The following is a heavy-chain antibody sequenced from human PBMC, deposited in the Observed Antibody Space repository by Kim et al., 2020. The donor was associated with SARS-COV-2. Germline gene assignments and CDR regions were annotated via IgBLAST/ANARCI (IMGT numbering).Heavy chain of an antibody. V-gene: IGHV1-69*13. D-gene: IGHD1-26*01. Sequence: SVKVSCKISGGSFSNYGINWVRQAPGQGLDWMGGIIPALGTPNYAQKFQGRVTITADESTSTAYMELGSLRSEDTAVYYCARGGGRGREGAYYGIDVWGQGTTVTVSS. CDR2: IIPALGTP. CDR3: ARGGGRGREGAYYGIDV. CDR1: GGSFSNYG. J-gene: IGHJ6*02.